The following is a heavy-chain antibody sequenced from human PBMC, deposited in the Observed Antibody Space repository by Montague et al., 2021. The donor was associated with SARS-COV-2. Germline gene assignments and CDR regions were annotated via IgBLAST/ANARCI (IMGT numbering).Heavy chain of an antibody. J-gene: IGHJ5*02. CDR3: ARGADYDFWSGYLRYKWFDP. Sequence: SETLSLTCAVYGGSLSGYYWAWIRQTPGKGLEWIGEINHSGNTNYNPSLKSRLTISVDTSKKQFSLQLSSVTTADTAVYYCARGADYDFWSGYLRYKWFDPWGLGTPVTVSS. CDR1: GGSLSGYY. D-gene: IGHD3-3*01. CDR2: INHSGNT. V-gene: IGHV4-34*01.